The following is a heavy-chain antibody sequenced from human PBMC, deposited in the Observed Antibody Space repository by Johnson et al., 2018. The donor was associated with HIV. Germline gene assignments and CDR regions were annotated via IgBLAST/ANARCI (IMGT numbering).Heavy chain of an antibody. J-gene: IGHJ3*02. CDR3: VRDIARRGGTAFDI. V-gene: IGHV3-66*02. CDR1: GITVSSNY. CDR2: IDSVGRT. D-gene: IGHD5-12*01. Sequence: VQLVESGGGLVQPGGSLRLSCVASGITVSSNYMNWVRQAPGKGLEWVSLIDSVGRTSYADSVKARFTISRDYSNNTLHLQMNSLRPEDTAVYYCVRDIARRGGTAFDIWGQGTMVTVSS.